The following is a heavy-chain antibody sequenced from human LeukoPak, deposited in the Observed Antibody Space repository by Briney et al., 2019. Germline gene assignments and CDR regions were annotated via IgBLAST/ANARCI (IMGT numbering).Heavy chain of an antibody. CDR1: GFTFSRSS. V-gene: IGHV3-48*01. CDR2: IDRDSSIM. D-gene: IGHD6-19*01. J-gene: IGHJ4*02. Sequence: GGSLRLSCAASGFTFSRSSMTWVRQAPGKGPEWVSFIDRDSSIMYYADSVRGRFIVSRDNARNSLFLQMNSLGAEDTAVYFCATYDSGWYLTYWGQGTLVTVSS. CDR3: ATYDSGWYLTY.